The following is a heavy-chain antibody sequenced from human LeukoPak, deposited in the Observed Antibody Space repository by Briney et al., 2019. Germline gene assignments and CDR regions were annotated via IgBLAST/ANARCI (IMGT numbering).Heavy chain of an antibody. Sequence: ASVKVSCKASGYTFTGYYMHWVRQAPGQGLEWVGLISPYSGGTNYAQKFQGRVTMARDTSISTAYMELSRLRSDDTAVYYCASSSSYCSGGNCYYYYGMDFWGQGTTVTVSS. CDR2: ISPYSGGT. CDR3: ASSSSYCSGGNCYYYYGMDF. V-gene: IGHV1-2*02. CDR1: GYTFTGYY. D-gene: IGHD2-15*01. J-gene: IGHJ6*02.